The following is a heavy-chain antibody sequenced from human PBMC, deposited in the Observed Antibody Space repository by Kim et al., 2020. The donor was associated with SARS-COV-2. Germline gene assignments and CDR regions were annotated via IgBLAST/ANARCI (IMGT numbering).Heavy chain of an antibody. J-gene: IGHJ4*02. Sequence: SVKGRFTISRDNSKDTLYLQMNSLRAEDTAVYYCATASGYSSGWRMDSDYWGQGTLVTVSS. CDR3: ATASGYSSGWRMDSDY. V-gene: IGHV3-23*01. D-gene: IGHD6-19*01.